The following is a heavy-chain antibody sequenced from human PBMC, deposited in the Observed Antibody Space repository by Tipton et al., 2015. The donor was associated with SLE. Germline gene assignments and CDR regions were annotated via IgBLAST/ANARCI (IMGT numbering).Heavy chain of an antibody. D-gene: IGHD4-17*01. CDR3: ARSYGNLYYFDY. CDR2: IFYSENA. Sequence: TLSLTCTVSGGSVSSESNYWGWLRQPPGKGLEWIGSIFYSENAYYNPTLKSRVTISVDTSKNHFSLKLSSVTAADTAIYYCARSYGNLYYFDYWGQGTLVTVSS. V-gene: IGHV4-39*02. J-gene: IGHJ4*02. CDR1: GGSVSSESNY.